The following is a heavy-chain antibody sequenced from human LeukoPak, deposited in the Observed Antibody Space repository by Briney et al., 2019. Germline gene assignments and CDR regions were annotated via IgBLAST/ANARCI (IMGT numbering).Heavy chain of an antibody. V-gene: IGHV3-48*03. CDR3: ARDYGGSSPFDY. J-gene: IGHJ4*02. CDR2: ISSSDSTI. Sequence: QPGGSLRLSCAASGFTFSSYEMHWVRQPPGRGLEWVSYISSSDSTIYYADSVKGRFTISRDNAKNSLYLQMNSLRAEDTAVYYCARDYGGSSPFDYWGQGTLVTVSS. CDR1: GFTFSSYE. D-gene: IGHD4-23*01.